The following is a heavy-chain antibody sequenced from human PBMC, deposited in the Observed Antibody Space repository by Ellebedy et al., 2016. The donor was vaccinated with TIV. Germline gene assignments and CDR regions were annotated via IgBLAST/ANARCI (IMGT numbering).Heavy chain of an antibody. D-gene: IGHD4-17*01. Sequence: AASVKVSCKASGYTFPRYGISWARQAPGQGLEWMGWISPYNGKTDYAQNLQGRVTMTTDTSTSTAYMELRSLRPDDTAVYYCARDGYGDYAYYFDFWGQGTLVTVSS. J-gene: IGHJ4*02. CDR3: ARDGYGDYAYYFDF. CDR1: GYTFPRYG. V-gene: IGHV1-18*04. CDR2: ISPYNGKT.